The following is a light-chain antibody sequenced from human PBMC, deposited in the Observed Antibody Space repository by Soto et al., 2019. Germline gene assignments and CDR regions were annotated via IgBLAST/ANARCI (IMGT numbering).Light chain of an antibody. CDR2: AAY. CDR1: QSISSY. CDR3: QQSYSSLRT. V-gene: IGKV1-39*01. J-gene: IGKJ1*01. Sequence: DIQMTQSPSSLSASVGDRVTITCRASQSISSYLNWYQQKPGKAPKLLIYAAYSLKSGVPSRFSGSGSGTDFTLTISSLQPEDFATYYCQQSYSSLRTFGQGTKVEIK.